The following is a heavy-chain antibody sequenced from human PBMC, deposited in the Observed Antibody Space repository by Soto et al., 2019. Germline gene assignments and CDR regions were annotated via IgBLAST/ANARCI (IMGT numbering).Heavy chain of an antibody. Sequence: SETLSLTCAVSGCSFTSNNWWTWVRQPPGQGLEWIGEIYRTGSTNYNPSLKSRVTISLDKSENQFSLKVASLTAADTAVYYCASRDPGTSVDYWVQGTLVTVS. CDR3: ASRDPGTSVDY. CDR2: IYRTGST. CDR1: GCSFTSNNW. D-gene: IGHD1-7*01. V-gene: IGHV4-4*02. J-gene: IGHJ4*02.